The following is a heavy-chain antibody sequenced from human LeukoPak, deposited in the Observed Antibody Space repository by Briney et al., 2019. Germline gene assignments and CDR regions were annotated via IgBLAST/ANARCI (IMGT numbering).Heavy chain of an antibody. V-gene: IGHV1-69*06. D-gene: IGHD6-19*01. Sequence: GASVKVSCKASGGTFSSYAISWVRQARGQGLEWMGVIIPILGTANYAQKFQGRVTITAAKSTSTAYMELSSLRSEDTAVYFCSREAVAAAQVFDAWSPGRLVTVP. CDR1: GGTFSSYA. CDR3: SREAVAAAQVFDA. J-gene: IGHJ5*02. CDR2: IIPILGTA.